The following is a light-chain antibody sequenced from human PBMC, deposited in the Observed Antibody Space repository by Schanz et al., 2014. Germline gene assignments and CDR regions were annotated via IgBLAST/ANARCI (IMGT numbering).Light chain of an antibody. CDR1: QGISSY. CDR2: AAS. J-gene: IGKJ3*01. CDR3: QQVNTFPYT. Sequence: DIQMTQSPSSLSASVGDRVTITCRASQGISSYLAWYQQKPGKAPKLLIYAASTLQSGVPSRFRGSGFGTAFTLTISGLRPEDFATYYCQQVNTFPYTFGPGTKVDI. V-gene: IGKV1-9*01.